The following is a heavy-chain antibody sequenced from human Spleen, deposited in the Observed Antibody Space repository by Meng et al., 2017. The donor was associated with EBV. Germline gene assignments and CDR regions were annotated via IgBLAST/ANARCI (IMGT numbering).Heavy chain of an antibody. CDR1: GYTFTSYD. Sequence: QVQLVQSGAGVKKPGAPVKVSCKASGYTFTSYDISWVRQAPGQGLEWMGWISAYNGNTDYAQKFQGRLIMTTDTSTSTAYMELKNLRSDDTAVYYCARDTVVGALKPLDYWGQGTLVTVSS. CDR3: ARDTVVGALKPLDY. D-gene: IGHD2-15*01. V-gene: IGHV1-18*01. J-gene: IGHJ4*02. CDR2: ISAYNGNT.